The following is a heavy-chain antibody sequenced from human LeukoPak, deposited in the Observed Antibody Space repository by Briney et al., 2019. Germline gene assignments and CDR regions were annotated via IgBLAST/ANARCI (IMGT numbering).Heavy chain of an antibody. V-gene: IGHV3-21*01. D-gene: IGHD4-17*01. CDR3: AKARIDSSGDYDFDC. CDR1: GFTFSSYS. Sequence: PGGSLRLSCAASGFTFSSYSMNWVRQAPGKGLEWVSSISSSSSYIYYADSVKGRFTISRDNAKNSLYLQLNSLRAEDTALYYCAKARIDSSGDYDFDCWGQGTLVTVSS. CDR2: ISSSSSYI. J-gene: IGHJ4*02.